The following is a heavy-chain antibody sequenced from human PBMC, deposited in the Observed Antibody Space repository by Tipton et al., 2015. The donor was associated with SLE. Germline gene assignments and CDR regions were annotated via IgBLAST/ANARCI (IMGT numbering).Heavy chain of an antibody. CDR1: GGAISSYY. CDR3: AFSNYESSPLY. J-gene: IGHJ4*01. CDR2: IYYSGNT. V-gene: IGHV4-59*07. Sequence: TLSLTCTVSGGAISSYYWSWIRQPPGKGLEWIGYIYYSGNTDYNPSLKSRVTISVDTSTNQFSLKLRCVIAADTAVYYCAFSNYESSPLYWDHGTPVTVSS. D-gene: IGHD4-11*01.